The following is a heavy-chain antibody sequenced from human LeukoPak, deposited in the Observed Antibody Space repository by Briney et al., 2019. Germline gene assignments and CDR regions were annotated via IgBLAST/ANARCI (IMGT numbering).Heavy chain of an antibody. J-gene: IGHJ6*03. CDR1: GYTFTSYD. CDR3: ARDMVVAVVDYYYYYMDV. CDR2: MNPNSGNT. Sequence: ASVKVSCKASGYTFTSYDINWVRQATGQGLEWMGWMNPNSGNTNYAQKLQGRVTMTTDTSTSTAYMELRSLRSDDTAVYYCARDMVVAVVDYYYYYMDVWGKGTTVTVSS. D-gene: IGHD6-19*01. V-gene: IGHV1-18*01.